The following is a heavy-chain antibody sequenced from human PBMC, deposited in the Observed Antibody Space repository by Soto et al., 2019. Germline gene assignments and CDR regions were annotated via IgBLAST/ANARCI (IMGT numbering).Heavy chain of an antibody. J-gene: IGHJ4*02. Sequence: GASVKVSCKVSGYTLTELSMRWVRQATGKGLEWMGGFDPEDGETIYAQKFQGRVTMTEDTSTDTAYMELSSLRSEDTAVYYCATSQPTRGGTYLRILFYFDDSGQGTPVPVPS. V-gene: IGHV1-24*01. D-gene: IGHD1-26*01. CDR3: ATSQPTRGGTYLRILFYFDD. CDR2: FDPEDGET. CDR1: GYTLTELS.